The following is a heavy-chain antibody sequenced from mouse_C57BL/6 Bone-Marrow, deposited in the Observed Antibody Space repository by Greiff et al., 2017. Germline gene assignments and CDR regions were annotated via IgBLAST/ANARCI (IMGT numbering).Heavy chain of an antibody. CDR2: INPNNGST. CDR1: GYSFTDYN. V-gene: IGHV1-39*01. Sequence: VQLQQSGPELVKPGASVKISCKASGYSFTDYNMNWVKQSNGQSLEWIGVINPNNGSTSYNQKFKGKATLTVDQSSSTAYMHLDCLTAEDSAVYYCAWSRVYWGQGTTLTVSS. CDR3: AWSRVY. J-gene: IGHJ2*01.